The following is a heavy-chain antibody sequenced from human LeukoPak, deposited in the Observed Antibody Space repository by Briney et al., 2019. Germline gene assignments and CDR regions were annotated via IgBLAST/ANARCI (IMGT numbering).Heavy chain of an antibody. D-gene: IGHD3-16*01. CDR2: ISYLSSHV. Sequence: PGGSLRLSRSASGFTFSDYDMNWVRQAPGKGLEWVSSISYLSSHVYYGDSVKGRFSISRDNAKNSLYLQMNSLGAEDTAIYYCGRAFPPLRTSSAGDLWGQGILVTVSS. CDR3: GRAFPPLRTSSAGDL. CDR1: GFTFSDYD. V-gene: IGHV3-21*01. J-gene: IGHJ4*02.